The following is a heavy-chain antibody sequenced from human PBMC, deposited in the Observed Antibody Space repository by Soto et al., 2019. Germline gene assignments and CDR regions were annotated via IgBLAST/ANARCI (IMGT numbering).Heavy chain of an antibody. CDR1: GYTFTSYA. V-gene: IGHV1-3*05. D-gene: IGHD4-17*01. J-gene: IGHJ4*02. Sequence: QVQLVQSGAQKKNPGAAVKVSCKASGYTFTSYAMHWLRQAPGQRLEWLGWINAGNGTTKYSQKFLGRVTITRDTSASTAYMERSSLRSEDTAVYYCASESDGGEFDSWGKSTLVTVSS. CDR3: ASESDGGEFDS. CDR2: INAGNGTT.